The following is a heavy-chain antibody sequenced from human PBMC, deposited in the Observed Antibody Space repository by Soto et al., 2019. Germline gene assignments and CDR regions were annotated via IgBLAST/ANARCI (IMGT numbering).Heavy chain of an antibody. Sequence: QVQLVESGGGVVQPGRSLRLSCAASGFTFRTYDIHWVRQAPGKGLEWVAVISYDGSDKYYADSVKGRFTLSRDNSKDTLYLEMNSLRGEDTAVYYCAKVAAATTITGDYYFGMDVWGQGTTVTVSS. CDR3: AKVAAATTITGDYYFGMDV. CDR1: GFTFRTYD. CDR2: ISYDGSDK. V-gene: IGHV3-30*18. J-gene: IGHJ6*02. D-gene: IGHD1-20*01.